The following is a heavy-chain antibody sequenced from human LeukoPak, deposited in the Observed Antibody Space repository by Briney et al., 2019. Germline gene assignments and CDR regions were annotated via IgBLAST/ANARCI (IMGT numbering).Heavy chain of an antibody. J-gene: IGHJ5*02. CDR2: IYTSGTI. Sequence: SETLSLTCTVSGGSISSYYWSWIREPAGMALEWIGRIYTSGTITYNPSLKSRVTMSVDTSKNQFSLKLSSVTAVDTAVYYCARDSGTTGEVKFDPWGQGTLVTVSS. CDR3: ARDSGTTGEVKFDP. CDR1: GGSISSYY. D-gene: IGHD3-10*01. V-gene: IGHV4-4*07.